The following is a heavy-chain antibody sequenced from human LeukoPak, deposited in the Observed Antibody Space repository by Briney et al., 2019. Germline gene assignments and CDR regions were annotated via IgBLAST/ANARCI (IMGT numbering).Heavy chain of an antibody. J-gene: IGHJ5*02. Sequence: GGSLRLSCAASGFTFSSYSMNWVRQAPGKGLEWVSYISSSSSTIYYADSVKGRFTISRDNAKNSLYLQMNSLRAEDTVVYYCARESSSWYGGNWFDPWGQGTLVTVSS. CDR2: ISSSSSTI. CDR1: GFTFSSYS. V-gene: IGHV3-48*04. D-gene: IGHD6-13*01. CDR3: ARESSSWYGGNWFDP.